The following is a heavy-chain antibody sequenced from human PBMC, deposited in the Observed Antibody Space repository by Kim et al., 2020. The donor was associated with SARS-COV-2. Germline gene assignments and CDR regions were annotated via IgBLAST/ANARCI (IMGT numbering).Heavy chain of an antibody. D-gene: IGHD6-13*01. CDR1: GFTFSSYG. CDR3: TRSPRGSSRSLGDY. CDR2: ISNDGDNQ. J-gene: IGHJ4*02. V-gene: IGHV3-33*05. Sequence: GGSLRLSCAASGFTFSSYGIHQVRQAPGKGLEWVAGISNDGDNQNYADSVKGRLTISRDNSKNTASLLMNSLRADDTAVYYCTRSPRGSSRSLGDYWGQG.